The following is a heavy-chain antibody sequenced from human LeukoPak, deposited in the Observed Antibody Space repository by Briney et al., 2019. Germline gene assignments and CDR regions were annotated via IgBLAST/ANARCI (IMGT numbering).Heavy chain of an antibody. CDR2: IDYSGST. J-gene: IGHJ6*02. CDR3: AREAWVSGDSKYRYYGIDV. CDR1: GGSINNNY. V-gene: IGHV4-59*01. D-gene: IGHD4-17*01. Sequence: SETLSLTCTVSGGSINNNYWSWIRQPPGKGLEWIGYIDYSGSTNYTPSLKSRVTISVDTSKNQFSLKLSSVTAADTALYYCAREAWVSGDSKYRYYGIDVWGQGTTVTVSS.